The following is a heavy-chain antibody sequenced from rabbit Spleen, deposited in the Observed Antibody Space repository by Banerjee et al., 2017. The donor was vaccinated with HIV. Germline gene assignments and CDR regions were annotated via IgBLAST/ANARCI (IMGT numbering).Heavy chain of an antibody. CDR1: GFSFSSSYY. V-gene: IGHV1S40*01. D-gene: IGHD8-1*01. CDR2: IYTGSSDST. J-gene: IGHJ4*01. Sequence: QSLEESGGDLVKPGASLTLTCTASGFSFSSSYYMCWVRQAPGKGLEWIACIYTGSSDSTYYANWAKGRFTISKTSSTTVTLQMTSLTAADTATYFCARDAGSIYYPYYFNLWGPGTLVTVS. CDR3: ARDAGSIYYPYYFNL.